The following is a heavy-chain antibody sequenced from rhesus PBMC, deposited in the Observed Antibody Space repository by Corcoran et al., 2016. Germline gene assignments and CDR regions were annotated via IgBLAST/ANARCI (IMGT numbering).Heavy chain of an antibody. CDR1: GGPISRNY. CDR2: IYGSGGST. Sequence: QVQLQESGPGLVKPSETLSLTCAVSGGPISRNYWSWIRPPPGKGLEWIGRIYGSGGSTDYNPSLKSRVTISTDTSKNQFSLKLSSVTAADTAVYYCARTVYSGSPFDYWGQGVLVTVSS. D-gene: IGHD6-25*01. V-gene: IGHV4-160*01. CDR3: ARTVYSGSPFDY. J-gene: IGHJ4*01.